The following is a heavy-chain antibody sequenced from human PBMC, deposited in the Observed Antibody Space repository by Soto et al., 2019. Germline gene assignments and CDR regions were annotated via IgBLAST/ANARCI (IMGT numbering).Heavy chain of an antibody. CDR2: IWYDGTNK. Sequence: QVQLVESGGGVVQPGRSLRLSCAASGFTFSRYVMHWVRQAPGKGLEWVAVIWYDGTNKYYADSVKGRFTISRDNSKNTLYLQMNSLRVEDTAVYYCAREQLDSFSNDYWGQGTLVTVSS. V-gene: IGHV3-33*01. J-gene: IGHJ4*02. CDR1: GFTFSRYV. D-gene: IGHD1-1*01. CDR3: AREQLDSFSNDY.